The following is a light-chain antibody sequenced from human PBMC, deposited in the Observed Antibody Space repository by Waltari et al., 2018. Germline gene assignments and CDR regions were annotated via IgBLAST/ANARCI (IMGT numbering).Light chain of an antibody. Sequence: SVVTQPPSASGTPGQRLPISCSGRNSNIQRNTVHWYPHVPGTAPKLLIYNNDQRPSGVPDRFSGSKSDFSASLAISGLQAEDEGDYYCVSWDDSLNGEIFGGGTRLTVL. V-gene: IGLV1-44*01. J-gene: IGLJ2*01. CDR3: VSWDDSLNGEI. CDR2: NND. CDR1: NSNIQRNT.